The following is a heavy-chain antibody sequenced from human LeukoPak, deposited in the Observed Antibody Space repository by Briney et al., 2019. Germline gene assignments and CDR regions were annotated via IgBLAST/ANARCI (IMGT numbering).Heavy chain of an antibody. CDR2: TYYRSKWSS. CDR3: ARDPYYGSGRTGYYGMDV. CDR1: GDSVSGNGAA. V-gene: IGHV6-1*01. J-gene: IGHJ6*02. Sequence: SQTLSLTCAISGDSVSGNGAAWNWIRQSPSRGLEWLGRTYYRSKWSSDFAVSVKGRITINPDTSKNQFSLQLNSVTPEDTAVYYCARDPYYGSGRTGYYGMDVWGQGTTVTVS. D-gene: IGHD3-10*01.